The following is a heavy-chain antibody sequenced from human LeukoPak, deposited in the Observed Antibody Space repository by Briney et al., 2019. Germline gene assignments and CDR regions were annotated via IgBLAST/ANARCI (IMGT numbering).Heavy chain of an antibody. J-gene: IGHJ6*02. CDR3: AKDPGYYDSSGLSYGMDV. Sequence: PGGSLRLSCAASGFTFSSYGMHWVRQAPGKGLEWVAVISCDGSNKYYADSVKGRFTISRDNSKNTLYLQMNSLRAEDTAVYYCAKDPGYYDSSGLSYGMDVWGQGTTVTVSS. CDR2: ISCDGSNK. CDR1: GFTFSSYG. D-gene: IGHD3-22*01. V-gene: IGHV3-30*18.